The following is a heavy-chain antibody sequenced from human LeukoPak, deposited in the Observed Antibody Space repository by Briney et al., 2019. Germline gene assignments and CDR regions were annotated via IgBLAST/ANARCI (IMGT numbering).Heavy chain of an antibody. D-gene: IGHD3-22*01. CDR3: ARRPRGTDYYDSSGYGWFDP. CDR2: IKQDGSEK. J-gene: IGHJ5*02. CDR1: GFTFSSYW. Sequence: GRSLRLSCAASGFTFSSYWMSWVRQAPGKELEWVANIKQDGSEKYYVDSVKVRFTISRDNAKNSLYLQMNSLRAEDTAVYYCARRPRGTDYYDSSGYGWFDPWGQGTLVTVSS. V-gene: IGHV3-7*01.